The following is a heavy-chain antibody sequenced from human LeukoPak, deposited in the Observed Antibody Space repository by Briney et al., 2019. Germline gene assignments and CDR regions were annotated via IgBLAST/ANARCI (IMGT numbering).Heavy chain of an antibody. CDR3: AREVLSSWDQEYYFDY. V-gene: IGHV4-61*01. CDR2: IYYSGST. J-gene: IGHJ4*02. CDR1: GGSVSSGSYY. D-gene: IGHD6-13*01. Sequence: RTSETLSLTCTVSGGSVSSGSYYWSWIRQPPGKGLEWIGYIYYSGSTNYNPSLKSRVTISVDTSKNQFSLRLSSVTAADTAVYYCAREVLSSWDQEYYFDYWGQGTLVTASS.